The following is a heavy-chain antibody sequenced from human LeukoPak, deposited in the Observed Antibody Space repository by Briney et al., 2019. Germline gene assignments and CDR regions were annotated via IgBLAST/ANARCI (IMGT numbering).Heavy chain of an antibody. J-gene: IGHJ4*02. D-gene: IGHD3-9*01. CDR2: IKQDGSEK. CDR1: GFIFSHYW. CDR3: ARVLSYDIFTGYYNY. Sequence: PGGSLRLSCATSGFIFSHYWMSWVRQAPGKGLEWVANIKQDGSEKYYVDSVKGRFTISRDNAKNSLYLQMNSLRAEDTAVYYCARVLSYDIFTGYYNYWGQGTLVTVSS. V-gene: IGHV3-7*01.